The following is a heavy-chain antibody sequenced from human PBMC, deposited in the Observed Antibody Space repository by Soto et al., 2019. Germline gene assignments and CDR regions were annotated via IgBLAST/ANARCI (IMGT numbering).Heavy chain of an antibody. CDR3: ALRLGDPGRLYFDD. Sequence: QVQLQESGPGLVKPSQTLSLTCTVSGGSISSGGYYWSWIRQHPGKGLEWIGYIFYSGSTYYNPSLKSRVTISVDTSKNQFSLKLSSVTVADTAVYYCALRLGDPGRLYFDDWGQGTLVTVSS. CDR2: IFYSGST. CDR1: GGSISSGGYY. V-gene: IGHV4-31*03. D-gene: IGHD3-16*01. J-gene: IGHJ4*02.